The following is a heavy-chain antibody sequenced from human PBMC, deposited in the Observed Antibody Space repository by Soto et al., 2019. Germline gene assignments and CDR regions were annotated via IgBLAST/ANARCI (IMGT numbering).Heavy chain of an antibody. D-gene: IGHD2-8*01. CDR1: GFTFSSCS. V-gene: IGHV3-48*02. CDR3: AKYCSSDVCFDY. J-gene: IGHJ4*02. Sequence: GGSLRLSCASSGFTFSSCSMNWVRQAPGKGLEWVSFISGSGDTKYYADSVKGRFTVSRDNAKNSLYLQMSSLRDEDTAVYYCAKYCSSDVCFDYWGQGTLVTVSS. CDR2: ISGSGDTK.